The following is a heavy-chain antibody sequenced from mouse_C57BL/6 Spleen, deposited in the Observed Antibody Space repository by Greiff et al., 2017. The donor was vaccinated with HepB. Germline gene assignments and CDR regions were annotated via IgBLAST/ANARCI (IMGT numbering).Heavy chain of an antibody. J-gene: IGHJ1*03. CDR1: GYTFTSYW. V-gene: IGHV1-72*01. Sequence: VQLQQSGAELVKPGASVTLSCKASGYTFTSYWMHWVNQRPGRGLEWIGRIDPKSGGTKYNEKFQSKTTLTLDKPSSTAYMQLRSLTSEDSAVYYCASRGNYYGSSYRYFDVWGTGTTVTVSS. D-gene: IGHD1-1*01. CDR3: ASRGNYYGSSYRYFDV. CDR2: IDPKSGGT.